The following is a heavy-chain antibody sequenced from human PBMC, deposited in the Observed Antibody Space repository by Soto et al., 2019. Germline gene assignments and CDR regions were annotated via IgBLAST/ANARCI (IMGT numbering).Heavy chain of an antibody. D-gene: IGHD2-2*01. J-gene: IGHJ6*03. CDR3: ARDRGCSSASCYGRIYYYYYYMDV. CDR1: GYSFTNYA. Sequence: ASVKVSCKASGYSFTNYAMHWVRQAPGQRLEWMGWINAGNGDTKYSQKFQARVTITRDTSASTAYMELSSLRSEDTAVYYCARDRGCSSASCYGRIYYYYYYMDVWGKGTTVTSP. CDR2: INAGNGDT. V-gene: IGHV1-3*01.